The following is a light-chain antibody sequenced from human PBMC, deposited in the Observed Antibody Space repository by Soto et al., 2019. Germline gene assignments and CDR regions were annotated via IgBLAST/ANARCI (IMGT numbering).Light chain of an antibody. CDR3: SSYTTSNTRQIV. CDR1: SNDVGGYNY. Sequence: QSALTQPASVSGSPGQSITISRTGTSNDVGGYNYVSWYQHHPGKAPKLIIYDVTNRPSGVSNPFSGSKSGDTASLTISGLQPEDEADYYCSSYTTSNTRQIVFGTGTKVTVL. CDR2: DVT. J-gene: IGLJ1*01. V-gene: IGLV2-14*03.